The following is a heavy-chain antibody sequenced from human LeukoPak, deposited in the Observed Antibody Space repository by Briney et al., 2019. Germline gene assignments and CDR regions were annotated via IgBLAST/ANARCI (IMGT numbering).Heavy chain of an antibody. Sequence: VSSVKVSYKASGYTFTDNYMHWVGQAPGQGLEWMGWVNPNSGSTNYAQKFQGRVTMTRGTSISTAYMELSRLESDDTGVDLWATWGLHFDICGQGKMVIVAS. CDR2: VNPNSGST. CDR1: GYTFTDNY. V-gene: IGHV1-2*02. D-gene: IGHD3-16*01. J-gene: IGHJ3*02. CDR3: ATWGLHFDI.